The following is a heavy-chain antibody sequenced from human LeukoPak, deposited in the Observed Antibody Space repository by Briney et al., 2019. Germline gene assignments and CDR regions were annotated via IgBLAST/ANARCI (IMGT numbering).Heavy chain of an antibody. CDR3: ARVKMATRDFDY. J-gene: IGHJ4*02. V-gene: IGHV4-31*11. D-gene: IGHD5-24*01. Sequence: PSETLSLTCAVYGGSFSGYYWSWIRQHPGKGLEWIGYIYYSGSTYYNPSLKSRVTISVDTSKNQFSLKLSSVTAADTAVYYCARVKMATRDFDYWGQGTLVTVSS. CDR2: IYYSGST. CDR1: GGSFSGYY.